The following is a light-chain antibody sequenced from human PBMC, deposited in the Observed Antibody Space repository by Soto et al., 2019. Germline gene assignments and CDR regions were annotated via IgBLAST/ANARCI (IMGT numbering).Light chain of an antibody. CDR1: QDISTW. J-gene: IGKJ4*01. Sequence: DIQMTQSPSSVSASVADRVTITCRASQDISTWLAWYQQKPGKAPKLLIYAASTLQSGVPSRFSGGGSGTAFTLTISSLQPEDVAAYYCLQSNSFPLTFGGGTKVEIK. V-gene: IGKV1D-12*01. CDR2: AAS. CDR3: LQSNSFPLT.